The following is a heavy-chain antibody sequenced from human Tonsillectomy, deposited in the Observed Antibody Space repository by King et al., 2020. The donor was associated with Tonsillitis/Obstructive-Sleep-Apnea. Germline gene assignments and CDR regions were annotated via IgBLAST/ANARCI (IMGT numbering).Heavy chain of an antibody. Sequence: VQLVESGGGLVQPGGSLRLSCAASGFTFNICWMTWVRQAPGKGLEWVANIKQDGSEKYYGDSVKGRLTIYRDNAENSLYLQMNTLRAEDTAVYYCARHGYNYGSHAFDIWGQGTMVTVSS. CDR2: IKQDGSEK. CDR1: GFTFNICW. D-gene: IGHD5-18*01. V-gene: IGHV3-7*04. J-gene: IGHJ3*02. CDR3: ARHGYNYGSHAFDI.